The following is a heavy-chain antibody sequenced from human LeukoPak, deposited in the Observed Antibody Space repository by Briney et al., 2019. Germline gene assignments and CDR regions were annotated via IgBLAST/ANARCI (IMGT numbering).Heavy chain of an antibody. D-gene: IGHD3-3*01. CDR1: GGSFSGYY. V-gene: IGHV4-34*01. J-gene: IGHJ6*02. CDR2: INHSGST. CDR3: KVDFWSGLLVDV. Sequence: SETLSLTCAVYGGSFSGYYWSWIRQPPGKGLEWIGEINHSGSTNYNPSLKSRVTISVDTSKNQFSLKLSSVTAADTAVYYCKVDFWSGLLVDVWGQGTTVTVSS.